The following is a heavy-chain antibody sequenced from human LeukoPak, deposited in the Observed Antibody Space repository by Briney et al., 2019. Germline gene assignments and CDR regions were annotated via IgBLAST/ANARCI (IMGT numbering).Heavy chain of an antibody. CDR2: ISYDGSNK. D-gene: IGHD6-6*01. CDR3: ARIPLGGDYSSSSRG. V-gene: IGHV3-30-3*01. Sequence: GGSLRLSCAASGFTFSDYYMSWIRQAPGKGLEWVAVISYDGSNKYYADSVKGRFTISRDNSKNTLYLQMNSLRAEDTAVYYCARIPLGGDYSSSSRGWGQGTLVTVSS. J-gene: IGHJ4*02. CDR1: GFTFSDYY.